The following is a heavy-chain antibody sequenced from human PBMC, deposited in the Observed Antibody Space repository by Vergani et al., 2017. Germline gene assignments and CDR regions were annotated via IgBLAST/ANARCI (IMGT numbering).Heavy chain of an antibody. Sequence: QVQLQESGPGLVKPSETLSLTCTVSGGSISSYYWSWIRQPPGKGLEWIGYIYYSGSTNYNPSLKSRVTISVDTSKNQFSLKLSSVTAADTAVYYCARHGYRSGWSPRGAFDIWGQGTMVTVSS. J-gene: IGHJ3*02. CDR3: ARHGYRSGWSPRGAFDI. CDR1: GGSISSYY. D-gene: IGHD6-19*01. V-gene: IGHV4-59*08. CDR2: IYYSGST.